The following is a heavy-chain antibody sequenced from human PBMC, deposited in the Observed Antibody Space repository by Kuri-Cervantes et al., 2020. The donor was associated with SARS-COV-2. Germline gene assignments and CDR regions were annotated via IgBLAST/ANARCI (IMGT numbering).Heavy chain of an antibody. CDR2: ISSNGGST. J-gene: IGHJ4*02. CDR3: AKVATKWELLWCYFDY. CDR1: GFTFSSYA. Sequence: GGSLRLSCAASGFTFSSYAMHWVRQAPGKGLEYVSAISSNGGSTYYADSVKGRFTISRDNSKNTLYLQMGSLRAEDTAVYYCAKVATKWELLWCYFDYWGQGTLVTVSS. V-gene: IGHV3-64*02. D-gene: IGHD1-26*01.